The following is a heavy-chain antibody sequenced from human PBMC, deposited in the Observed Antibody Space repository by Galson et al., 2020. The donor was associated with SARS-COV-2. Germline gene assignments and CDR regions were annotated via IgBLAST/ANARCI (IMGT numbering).Heavy chain of an antibody. CDR3: ARDCSSTSCADWFDP. CDR1: GGSISSGSYY. CDR2: IYTSGST. Sequence: SETLSITCTVSGGSISSGSYYWSWIRQPAGKGLEWIGRIYTSGSTNSNPSLKSRVTISVDTSKNQFSLKLSSVTAADTAVYYCARDCSSTSCADWFDPWGQGTLVTVSS. D-gene: IGHD2-2*01. V-gene: IGHV4-61*02. J-gene: IGHJ5*02.